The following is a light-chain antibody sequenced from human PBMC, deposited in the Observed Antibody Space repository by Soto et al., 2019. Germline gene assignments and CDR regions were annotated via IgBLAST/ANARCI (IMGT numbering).Light chain of an antibody. V-gene: IGLV1-40*01. J-gene: IGLJ1*01. CDR1: SSNIRAGYD. Sequence: QSVLTQPPSVSGAPGQRVTISCTGSSSNIRAGYDVHWYQQLPGTAPKLLIYGNTNRPSGVPDRFSGSKSGTSASLAITGLQAEDEADYYCQSYDSSLSSSVFGTGTKLTVL. CDR3: QSYDSSLSSSV. CDR2: GNT.